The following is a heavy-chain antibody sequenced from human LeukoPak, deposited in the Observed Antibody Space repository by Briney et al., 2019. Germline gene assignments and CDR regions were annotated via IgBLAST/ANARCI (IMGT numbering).Heavy chain of an antibody. CDR1: GYSFTSYW. CDR3: ARRNRIGSGGAYFDY. J-gene: IGHJ4*02. D-gene: IGHD1-14*01. V-gene: IGHV5-51*01. CDR2: IYPGDSDL. Sequence: GESLKISCKGSGYSFTSYWIGWVRPMPGKGLEWMGIIYPGDSDLRYSPSFQGQVTLSADKSISTAYLQWSSLKPSDTAMYYCARRNRIGSGGAYFDYGGQGTLVTVYS.